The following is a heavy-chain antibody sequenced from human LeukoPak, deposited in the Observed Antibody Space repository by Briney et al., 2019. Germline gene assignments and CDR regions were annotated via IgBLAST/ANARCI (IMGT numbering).Heavy chain of an antibody. D-gene: IGHD3-3*01. J-gene: IGHJ4*02. CDR1: GFTVSSNY. Sequence: GGSLRLSCAASGFTVSSNYMSWVRQAPGKGLEWVSVIYSGGNTYYADSVEGRFTISRDNSKNTLYLQMNSLRTEDTAVYYCARGKYDFWSGYHEGYFDYWGQGTLVTVSS. CDR2: IYSGGNT. CDR3: ARGKYDFWSGYHEGYFDY. V-gene: IGHV3-66*02.